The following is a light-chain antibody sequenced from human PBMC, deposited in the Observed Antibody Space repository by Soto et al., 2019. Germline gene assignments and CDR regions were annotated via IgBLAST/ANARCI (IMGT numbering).Light chain of an antibody. Sequence: QSVLTQPPSMSGAPGQRVTISCTGSSSNIGAGYDVHWYQQLPGTAPKLLIYGNSNRPSGVPDRFSGSKSGTSASLAIIGLQAEDEADYYCQSYDSSLSGYVLFGGGTKLTVL. CDR3: QSYDSSLSGYVL. CDR2: GNS. CDR1: SSNIGAGYD. V-gene: IGLV1-40*01. J-gene: IGLJ2*01.